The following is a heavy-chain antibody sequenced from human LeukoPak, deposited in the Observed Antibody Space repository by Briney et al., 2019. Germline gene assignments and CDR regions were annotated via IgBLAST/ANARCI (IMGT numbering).Heavy chain of an antibody. D-gene: IGHD3-22*01. CDR1: GYTFTSYY. CDR3: ARGTYDSSGYYVWFDP. V-gene: IGHV1-46*01. J-gene: IGHJ5*02. Sequence: ASVKVSCKASGYTFTSYYMHWVRRAPGQGLEWMGIINPSGGSTSYAQKFQGRVTMTRDTSTSTVYMELSSLRSEDTAVYYCARGTYDSSGYYVWFDPWGQGTLVTVSS. CDR2: INPSGGST.